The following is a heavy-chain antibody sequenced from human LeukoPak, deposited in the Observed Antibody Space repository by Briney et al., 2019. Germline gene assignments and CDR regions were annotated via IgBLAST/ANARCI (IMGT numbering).Heavy chain of an antibody. Sequence: GGSLRLSCAASGFTVSSNYMSWVRQAPGKGLEWVGRIKSKTEGGTTDYAAPVKGRFTISRDDSKNTLFLQMNSLKTEDTAVYYCAAALWFGELVDYWGQGTLVTVSS. CDR2: IKSKTEGGTT. J-gene: IGHJ4*02. CDR1: GFTVSSNY. D-gene: IGHD3-10*01. CDR3: AAALWFGELVDY. V-gene: IGHV3-15*01.